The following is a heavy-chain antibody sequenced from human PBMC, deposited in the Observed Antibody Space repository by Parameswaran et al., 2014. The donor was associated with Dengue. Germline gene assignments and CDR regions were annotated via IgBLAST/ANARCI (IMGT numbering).Heavy chain of an antibody. D-gene: IGHD3-22*01. J-gene: IGHJ3*02. V-gene: IGHV3-30*04. CDR2: ISYDGSNK. CDR3: ARETMDSSGYSDDAFDI. Sequence: WIRQPPGKGLEWVAVISYDGSNKYYADSVKGRFTISRDNSKNTLYLQMNSLRAEDTAVYYCARETMDSSGYSDDAFDIWGQGTMVTVSS.